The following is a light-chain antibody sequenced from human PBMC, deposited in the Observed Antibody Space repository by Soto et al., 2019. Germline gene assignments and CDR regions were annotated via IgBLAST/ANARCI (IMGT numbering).Light chain of an antibody. CDR1: HNIERW. Sequence: IQMTQSPSTLSASVGDRVTITCRASHNIERWMAWYQQKRGRAPSLLIFDATTLHSGVPSRFSGGGSGTEFILTINGLQPDDFATYYCQQFAKSSTFGQGTKVDIK. J-gene: IGKJ1*01. CDR3: QQFAKSST. V-gene: IGKV1-5*01. CDR2: DAT.